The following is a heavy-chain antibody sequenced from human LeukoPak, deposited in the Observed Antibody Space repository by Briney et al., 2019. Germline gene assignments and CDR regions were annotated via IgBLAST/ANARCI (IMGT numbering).Heavy chain of an antibody. CDR1: GYTFSSYA. CDR3: AKDLPGFFDY. CDR2: ISGSGDST. J-gene: IGHJ4*02. V-gene: IGHV3-23*01. Sequence: GGSLRLSCAASGYTFSSYAMSWVRQAPGKGLEWVSAISGSGDSTYYGDSVKGRFTISRDNSKITLYLQMNSLRAEDTAVYYCAKDLPGFFDYWGQGTLVTVSS.